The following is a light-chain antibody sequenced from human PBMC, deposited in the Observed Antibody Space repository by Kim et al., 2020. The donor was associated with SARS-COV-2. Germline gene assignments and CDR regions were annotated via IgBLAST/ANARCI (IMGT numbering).Light chain of an antibody. CDR2: GAY. CDR3: IQGNNYPYT. Sequence: ASGEDRVTITSQASQGIRRDLGWYQQKPGKAPKLLIFGAYGLHSGGPSRFSGSASGKDFTHTITNLQPEDFATYYCIQGNNYPYTFGQGTKLEI. V-gene: IGKV1-6*01. J-gene: IGKJ2*01. CDR1: QGIRRD.